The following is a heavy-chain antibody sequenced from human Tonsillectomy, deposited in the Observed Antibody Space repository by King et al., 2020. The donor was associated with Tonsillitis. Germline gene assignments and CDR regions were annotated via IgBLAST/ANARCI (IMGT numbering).Heavy chain of an antibody. CDR3: ARGVTMVRGWSYMDV. CDR2: IYHSGST. CDR1: GGSISSGDYS. Sequence: LQLQESGSGLVKPSQTLSLTCAVSGGSISSGDYSWSWIRQPPGKGLEWIGYIYHSGSTYYNPSLKSRVTISLDRPKNQFSLKLSSVTAADTAVYYCARGVTMVRGWSYMDVWGKGTTVTVSS. J-gene: IGHJ6*03. V-gene: IGHV4-30-2*01. D-gene: IGHD3-10*01.